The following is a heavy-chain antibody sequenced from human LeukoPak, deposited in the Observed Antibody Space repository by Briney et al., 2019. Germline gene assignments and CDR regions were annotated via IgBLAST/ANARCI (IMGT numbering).Heavy chain of an antibody. Sequence: ASVKVSCRDSVYTFTRSYVHCKRQAPGQGLEWMGWINPKSGGTNYEQKFQGRVIMTRDTSISTAYMELSSLRSDDTAVYYCARLMATANNWLVPWGQGTLATVSS. CDR2: INPKSGGT. CDR1: VYTFTRSY. J-gene: IGHJ5*02. D-gene: IGHD5-24*01. V-gene: IGHV1-2*02. CDR3: ARLMATANNWLVP.